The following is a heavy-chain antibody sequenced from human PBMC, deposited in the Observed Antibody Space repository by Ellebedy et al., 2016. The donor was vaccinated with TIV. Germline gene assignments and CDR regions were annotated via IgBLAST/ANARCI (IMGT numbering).Heavy chain of an antibody. Sequence: SETLSLTCTVSGGSVSSGSYYWSWIRQPPGKGLEWIGYIYYSGSTNYNPSLKSRVTISVDTSKNQFSLKLSSVTAADTAVYYCARWASGVRGVYGMDVWGQGTTVTVSS. CDR3: ARWASGVRGVYGMDV. D-gene: IGHD3-10*01. V-gene: IGHV4-61*01. J-gene: IGHJ6*02. CDR1: GGSVSSGSYY. CDR2: IYYSGST.